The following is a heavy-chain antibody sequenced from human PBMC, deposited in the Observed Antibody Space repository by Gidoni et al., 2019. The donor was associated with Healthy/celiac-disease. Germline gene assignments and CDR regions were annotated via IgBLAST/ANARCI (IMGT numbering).Heavy chain of an antibody. CDR2: IYPGDSDT. J-gene: IGHJ3*02. CDR1: GYSFTSYW. Sequence: EVQLVQSGAEVKKPGESLKISCKGSGYSFTSYWIGWVRQMPGKGLEWMGIIYPGDSDTIYSPSFQGQVTISADKSISTAYLQWSSLKASDTAMYYCARPRYYYDSSGYYSGEGAFDIWGQGTMVTVSS. D-gene: IGHD3-22*01. CDR3: ARPRYYYDSSGYYSGEGAFDI. V-gene: IGHV5-51*01.